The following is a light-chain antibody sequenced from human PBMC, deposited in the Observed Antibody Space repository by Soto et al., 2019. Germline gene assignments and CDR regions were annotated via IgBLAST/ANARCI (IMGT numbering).Light chain of an antibody. Sequence: EIVLTQSPSSLSSSPGERATLSCRASQSVSSYLAWYQQKPGQAPRLLIYDASNRATGIPARFSGSGSGTAFTLTIISLEPEDFAVSYCQQRSNWPPYTFGQGTKLEIK. CDR3: QQRSNWPPYT. CDR2: DAS. CDR1: QSVSSY. V-gene: IGKV3-11*01. J-gene: IGKJ2*01.